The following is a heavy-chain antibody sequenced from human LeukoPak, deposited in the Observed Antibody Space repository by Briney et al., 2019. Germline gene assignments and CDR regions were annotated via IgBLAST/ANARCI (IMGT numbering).Heavy chain of an antibody. CDR2: ISGSGGST. J-gene: IGHJ4*02. CDR1: GFTFSSYA. CDR3: AKVRGGSYYDSSGYYFDY. D-gene: IGHD3-22*01. Sequence: GGSLRLSSAASGFTFSSYAMSWVRQAPGKGLEWVSAISGSGGSTYYADSVKGRFTISRDNSKNTLYLQMNSLRAEDTAVYYCAKVRGGSYYDSSGYYFDYWGQGTLVTVSS. V-gene: IGHV3-23*01.